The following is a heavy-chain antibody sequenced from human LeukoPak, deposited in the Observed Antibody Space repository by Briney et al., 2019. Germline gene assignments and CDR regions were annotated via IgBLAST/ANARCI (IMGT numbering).Heavy chain of an antibody. V-gene: IGHV4-59*01. D-gene: IGHD1-26*01. J-gene: IGHJ4*02. CDR2: IYYSGST. CDR3: ARALSGSYSQLDY. CDR1: GGSISSNY. Sequence: SETLSLTCTVPGGSISSNYWSWIRQPPGKGLEWIGYIYYSGSTNYNPSLKSRVTISVDTSKNQFSLKLGSVTAADTAVYYCARALSGSYSQLDYWGQGTLVTVSS.